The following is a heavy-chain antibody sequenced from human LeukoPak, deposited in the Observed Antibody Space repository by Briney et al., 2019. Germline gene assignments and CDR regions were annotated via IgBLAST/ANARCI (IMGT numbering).Heavy chain of an antibody. Sequence: HSGGSLRLSCAASGFTFDDYAMHWVRQAPGKGLEWVSGITWNSGEIAYADSVKGRFTISRDNAKNSLYLQMNSLRADDTALYYCAKNEGSSRAFADWGQGTLVTVSS. CDR2: ITWNSGEI. CDR1: GFTFDDYA. J-gene: IGHJ4*02. V-gene: IGHV3-9*01. D-gene: IGHD6-6*01. CDR3: AKNEGSSRAFAD.